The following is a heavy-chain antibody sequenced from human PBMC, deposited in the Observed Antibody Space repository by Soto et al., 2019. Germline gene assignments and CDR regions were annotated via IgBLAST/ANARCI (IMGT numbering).Heavy chain of an antibody. CDR2: IYWNDDK. V-gene: IGHV2-5*01. CDR3: ARINSYDYVWGSYSIWFDP. Sequence: QITLKESGPTLVKPTQTLTLTCTFSGFSLSTSGVGVGWIRQPPGKALEWLALIYWNDDKRYSPSLKSRLTITKDTSKNQVVLTMTNMDTVDTATYYCARINSYDYVWGSYSIWFDPWGQGTLLTVSS. CDR1: GFSLSTSGVG. J-gene: IGHJ5*02. D-gene: IGHD3-16*01.